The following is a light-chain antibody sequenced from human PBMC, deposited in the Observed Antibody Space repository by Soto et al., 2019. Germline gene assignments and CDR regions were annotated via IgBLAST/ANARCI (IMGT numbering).Light chain of an antibody. V-gene: IGKV3-20*01. Sequence: EIVLTQSPGSLSLSPGEGSTLSCRASETIKKNYLAWYQQQPGQAPRLLIYGAPSRATGIPDRFSGSGSGTDFTLTISRLEPEDFAVYYCQQYGSSFGQGTRLEIK. CDR2: GAP. CDR1: ETIKKNY. J-gene: IGKJ5*01. CDR3: QQYGSS.